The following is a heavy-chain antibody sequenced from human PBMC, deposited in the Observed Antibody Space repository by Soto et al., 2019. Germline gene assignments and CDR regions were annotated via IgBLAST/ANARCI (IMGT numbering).Heavy chain of an antibody. CDR3: ARDIGVQYYYDSRGVDY. Sequence: QVQLVQSGAEVKKPGASVKVSCKASGYTFTSYGISWLRQAPGQGLEWMGWISAYNGNTNYAQKLQGRVTMTTDTSTSTAYMELRSLRSDDTAVYYCARDIGVQYYYDSRGVDYWGQGTLVTVSS. CDR1: GYTFTSYG. CDR2: ISAYNGNT. J-gene: IGHJ4*02. D-gene: IGHD3-22*01. V-gene: IGHV1-18*01.